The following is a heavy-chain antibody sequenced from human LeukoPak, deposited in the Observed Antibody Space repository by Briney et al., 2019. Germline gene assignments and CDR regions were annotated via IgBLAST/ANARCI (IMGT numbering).Heavy chain of an antibody. CDR3: ATRRPYYYMDV. Sequence: SETLSLTCTLPGGSISSYYRSWIRQPPRKGLEWIEYIYTSGSTNTNPPLKSLVTISVDTSKNQFSLKLSSVTAADTAVYYCATRRPYYYMDVWGKGTTVTVSS. J-gene: IGHJ6*03. V-gene: IGHV4-4*09. CDR2: IYTSGST. CDR1: GGSISSYY.